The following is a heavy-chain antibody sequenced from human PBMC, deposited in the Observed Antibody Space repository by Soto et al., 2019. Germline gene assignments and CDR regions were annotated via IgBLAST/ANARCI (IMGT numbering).Heavy chain of an antibody. CDR2: IYYSGST. V-gene: IGHV4-39*01. CDR1: GGSISSSSYY. Sequence: QLQLQESGPGLVKPSETLSLTCTVSGGSISSSSYYWGWIRQPPGKGLEWIGSIYYSGSTYYNPSLKSRVTISVDTSKNQFSRKLSSVTAADTAVYYCAIWYSGSSVDPWGQGTLVTVSS. J-gene: IGHJ5*02. D-gene: IGHD1-26*01. CDR3: AIWYSGSSVDP.